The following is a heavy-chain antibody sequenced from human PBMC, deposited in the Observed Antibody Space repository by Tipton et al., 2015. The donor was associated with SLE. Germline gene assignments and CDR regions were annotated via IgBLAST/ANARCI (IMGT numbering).Heavy chain of an antibody. CDR3: ASYSTGGSGWYSDY. D-gene: IGHD6-19*01. Sequence: QLVQSGGGLVQPGGSLRLSCVASGFSASSNYVSWVRRAPGKGLEWVSVIYTGGTTHYGDSVRGRFTVSRDDSTNTVYLQMNSLRAEDTAVYYCASYSTGGSGWYSDYWGQGTLVTVSS. J-gene: IGHJ4*02. V-gene: IGHV3-53*01. CDR2: IYTGGTT. CDR1: GFSASSNY.